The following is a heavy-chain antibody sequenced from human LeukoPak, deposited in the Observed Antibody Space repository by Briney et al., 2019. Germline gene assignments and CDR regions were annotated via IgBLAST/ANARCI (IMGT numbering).Heavy chain of an antibody. CDR3: AKSYGDADAFDI. CDR1: GFSFSSYA. D-gene: IGHD4-17*01. J-gene: IGHJ3*02. V-gene: IGHV3-23*01. CDR2: ISGSGGNT. Sequence: GGSLRLSCAASGFSFSSYAMSWVRQAPGKGLEWVSAISGSGGNTYYADSVKGRFTISRDNSKNTLYLQMDSLGAEDTAVYYCAKSYGDADAFDIWGQGTMVTVSS.